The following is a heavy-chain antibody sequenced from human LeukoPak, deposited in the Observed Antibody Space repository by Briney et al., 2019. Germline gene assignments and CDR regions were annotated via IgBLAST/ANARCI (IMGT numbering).Heavy chain of an antibody. CDR3: ARDVTRMITFGGVYAPVDY. CDR2: ISAYNGNT. Sequence: GASVKVSCKASGYTFTSYGISWVRQAPGQGLEWMGWISAYNGNTNYAQKLQGRVTMTTDTSTSTAYMELRSLRSDDTAVYYCARDVTRMITFGGVYAPVDYWGQGTLVTVSS. D-gene: IGHD3-16*01. V-gene: IGHV1-18*01. J-gene: IGHJ4*02. CDR1: GYTFTSYG.